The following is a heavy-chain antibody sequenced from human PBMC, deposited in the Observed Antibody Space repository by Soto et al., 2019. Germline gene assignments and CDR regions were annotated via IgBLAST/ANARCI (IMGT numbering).Heavy chain of an antibody. CDR3: AINAISFDV. J-gene: IGHJ6*04. Sequence: GGSLRLSCAAPGFTFSRSWMTWVRQAPGKGLGWVARIKQDGSETYYVDSVKGRFSISRQNANNSVFLKTNCLRVNDTGEYYCAINAISFDVRGKGTMVTVSS. CDR1: GFTFSRSW. CDR2: IKQDGSET. D-gene: IGHD2-8*01. V-gene: IGHV3-7*01.